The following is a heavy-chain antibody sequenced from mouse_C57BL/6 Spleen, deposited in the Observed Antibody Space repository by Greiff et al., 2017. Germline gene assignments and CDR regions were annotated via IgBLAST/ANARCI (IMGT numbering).Heavy chain of an antibody. CDR3: AREDYGNYGDAMDY. V-gene: IGHV5-4*01. CDR1: GFTFSSYA. CDR2: ISDGGSYT. J-gene: IGHJ4*01. D-gene: IGHD2-1*01. Sequence: DVQLVESGGGLVKPGGSLKLSCAASGFTFSSYAMSWVRQTPEKRLEWVATISDGGSYTYYPDNVKGRFTISRDNAKNNLYLQMSHLKSEDTAMYYCAREDYGNYGDAMDYWGQGTSVTVSS.